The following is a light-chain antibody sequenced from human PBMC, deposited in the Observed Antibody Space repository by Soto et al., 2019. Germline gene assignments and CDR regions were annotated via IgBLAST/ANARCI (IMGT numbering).Light chain of an antibody. Sequence: QSVLTQPASVSGSPGQSITVSCTGTSSDVGAYDYVSWYQHHPGKAPKLIIYEVTNRPSGVSNRFSDSKSGNTASLTISGLQAEDEADYYCNSYTRSTKYVFGTGTKVTVL. CDR1: SSDVGAYDY. CDR2: EVT. J-gene: IGLJ1*01. V-gene: IGLV2-14*01. CDR3: NSYTRSTKYV.